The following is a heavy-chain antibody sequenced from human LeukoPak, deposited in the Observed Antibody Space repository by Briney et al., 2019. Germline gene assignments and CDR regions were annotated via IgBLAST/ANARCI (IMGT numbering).Heavy chain of an antibody. J-gene: IGHJ4*02. CDR2: ISYDGSNK. CDR3: ARDLGFDY. CDR1: GFTFSSYA. V-gene: IGHV3-30-3*01. D-gene: IGHD3-16*01. Sequence: PGGSLRLSCAASGFTFSSYATHWVRQAPGKGLEWVAVISYDGSNKYYADSVKGRFTISRDNSKNTLYLQMNSLRAEDTAVYYCARDLGFDYWGQGTLVTVSS.